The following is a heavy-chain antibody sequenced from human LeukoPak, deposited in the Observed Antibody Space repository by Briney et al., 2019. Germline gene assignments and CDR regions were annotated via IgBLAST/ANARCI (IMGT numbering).Heavy chain of an antibody. D-gene: IGHD5-24*01. V-gene: IGHV4-30-4*08. CDR1: GASISSGGYY. CDR2: IYYSGST. Sequence: ASETLSLTCTVSGASISSGGYYWSWIRQPPGKGLEWIGYIYYSGSTYYNPSLKSRVTISVDTSKNQFSLTLSSVTAADTAVYYCARDLMATTSNGMDVWGQGTTVTVSS. CDR3: ARDLMATTSNGMDV. J-gene: IGHJ6*02.